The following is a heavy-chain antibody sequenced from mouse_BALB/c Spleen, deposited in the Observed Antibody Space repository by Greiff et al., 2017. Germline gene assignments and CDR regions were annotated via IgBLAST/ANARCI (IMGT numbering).Heavy chain of an antibody. V-gene: IGHV1-69*02. Sequence: VQLQQPGAELVRPGASVKLSCKASGYTFTSYWINWVKQRPGQGLEWIGNIYPSDSYTNYNQKFKDKATLTVDKSASTAYMQLSSPTSEDSAVYYCTRQGDTTVGSFDYWGQGTTLTVSS. CDR2: IYPSDSYT. J-gene: IGHJ2*01. CDR1: GYTFTSYW. D-gene: IGHD1-1*01. CDR3: TRQGDTTVGSFDY.